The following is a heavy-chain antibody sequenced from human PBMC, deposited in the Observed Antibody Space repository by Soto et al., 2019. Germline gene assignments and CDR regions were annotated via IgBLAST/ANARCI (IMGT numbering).Heavy chain of an antibody. J-gene: IGHJ3*01. CDR2: VYFNGNT. CDR3: AATTISQGSAFDV. Sequence: SETLSLTCNVSGGYIRNYYWSWIRQPPGKGLEWFGYVYFNGNTNYNPSLKSRVTISVDKSKNQFSLNLNSVTAADTAVYYCAATTISQGSAFDVWGQGIAVTVSS. D-gene: IGHD3-10*01. V-gene: IGHV4-59*08. CDR1: GGYIRNYY.